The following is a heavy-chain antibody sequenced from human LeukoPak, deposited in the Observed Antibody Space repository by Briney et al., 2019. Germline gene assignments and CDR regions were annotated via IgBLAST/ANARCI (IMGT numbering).Heavy chain of an antibody. CDR3: ARAAKTEYYDFWSGYYRPDYYYGMDV. V-gene: IGHV1-18*01. J-gene: IGHJ6*02. CDR1: GYTFTSYG. CDR2: ISAYNGNT. Sequence: ASVKVSCKASGYTFTSYGISWVRQAPGQGLEWMGWISAYNGNTNYAQKLQGRVTMTTDTSTSTAYMELRSLRSDDTAVYYCARAAKTEYYDFWSGYYRPDYYYGMDVWGQGTTVTVSS. D-gene: IGHD3-3*01.